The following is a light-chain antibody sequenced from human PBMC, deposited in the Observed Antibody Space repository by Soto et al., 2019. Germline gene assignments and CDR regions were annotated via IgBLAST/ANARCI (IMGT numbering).Light chain of an antibody. CDR2: EVS. J-gene: IGKJ5*01. CDR3: MQSTLLPPA. CDR1: QSLLHITGETF. Sequence: DVVMTQTPLSLSVAPGQPASISCKSSQSLLHITGETFLFWYLQKPVQSPQLLIYEVSTRVSGVPDRFSDSGSGTDFTLEISRVETDDVGIYYCMQSTLLPPAFGQGTRLEIK. V-gene: IGKV2D-29*02.